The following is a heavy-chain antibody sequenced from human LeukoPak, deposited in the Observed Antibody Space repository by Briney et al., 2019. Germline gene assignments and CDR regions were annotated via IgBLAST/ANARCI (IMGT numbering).Heavy chain of an antibody. V-gene: IGHV5-51*01. CDR1: GYSFTSYW. D-gene: IGHD3-10*01. CDR2: IYPGDSDT. Sequence: PGESLKIPCKGSGYSFTSYWIGWVRQMPGKGLEWMGIIYPGDSDTRYSPSFQGQVTISADKSISTAYLQWSSLKASDTAMYYCARLWAAGFGKNWFDPWGQGTLVTVSS. CDR3: ARLWAAGFGKNWFDP. J-gene: IGHJ5*02.